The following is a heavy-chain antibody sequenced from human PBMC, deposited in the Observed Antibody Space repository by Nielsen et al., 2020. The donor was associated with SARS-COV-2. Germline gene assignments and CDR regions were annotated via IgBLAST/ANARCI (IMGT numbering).Heavy chain of an antibody. D-gene: IGHD5-18*01. CDR1: GFTVSSNY. CDR3: ARVGLDTATVTDY. CDR2: IYSGGST. Sequence: GESLKISCAASGFTVSSNYMSWVRQAPGKGLEWVSVIYSGGSTYYADSVKGRFTISRDNAKNSLYLQMNSLRAEDTAVYYCARVGLDTATVTDYWGQGTLVTVSS. V-gene: IGHV3-53*01. J-gene: IGHJ4*02.